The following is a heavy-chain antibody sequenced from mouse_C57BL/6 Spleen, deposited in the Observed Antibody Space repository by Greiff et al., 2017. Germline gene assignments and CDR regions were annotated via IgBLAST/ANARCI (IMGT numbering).Heavy chain of an antibody. Sequence: QVQLQQSGAELVKPGASVKLSCKASGYTFTSYWMQWVKQRPGQGLEWIGEIDPSDSYTNYNQKFKGKATLTVDTSSSTAYMQLSSLTSEDSAVYYCARGRYSNYDYAMDYWGQGTSVTVSS. CDR2: IDPSDSYT. CDR1: GYTFTSYW. CDR3: ARGRYSNYDYAMDY. J-gene: IGHJ4*01. V-gene: IGHV1-50*01. D-gene: IGHD2-5*01.